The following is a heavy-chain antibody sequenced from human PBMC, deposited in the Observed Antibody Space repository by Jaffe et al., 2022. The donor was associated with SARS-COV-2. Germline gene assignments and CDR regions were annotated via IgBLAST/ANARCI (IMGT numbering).Heavy chain of an antibody. J-gene: IGHJ5*02. D-gene: IGHD2-2*01. CDR3: ARDRNIVVVPAAIGNWFDP. CDR1: GGTFSSYT. Sequence: QVQLVQSGAEVKKPGSSVKVSCKASGGTFSSYTISWVRQAPGQGLEWMGRIIPILGIANYAQKFQGRVTITADKSTSTAYMELSSLRSEDTAVYYCARDRNIVVVPAAIGNWFDPWGQGTLVTVSS. V-gene: IGHV1-69*08. CDR2: IIPILGIA.